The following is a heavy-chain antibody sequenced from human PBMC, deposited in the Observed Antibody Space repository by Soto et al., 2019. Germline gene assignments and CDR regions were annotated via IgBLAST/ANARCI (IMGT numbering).Heavy chain of an antibody. D-gene: IGHD3-10*01. V-gene: IGHV1-69*01. CDR3: ATVGNYGMDV. Sequence: QVQLVQSGAEVKKPGSSVEVSCKASGDTFSTHAITWVRQAPGQGVEWMGGIIPILGTPNYAQKFQGRVTIIADQSTSTADMVLSSVSSDDTAVYYCATVGNYGMDVWGQGTTITVSS. J-gene: IGHJ6*02. CDR2: IIPILGTP. CDR1: GDTFSTHA.